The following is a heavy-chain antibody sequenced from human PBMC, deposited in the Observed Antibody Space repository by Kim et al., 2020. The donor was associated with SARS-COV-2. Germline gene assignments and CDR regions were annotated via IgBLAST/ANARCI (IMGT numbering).Heavy chain of an antibody. CDR1: GFTFTSSA. CDR2: IVVGSGNT. CDR3: AAGGGLQLEDAFDI. V-gene: IGHV1-58*01. D-gene: IGHD1-1*01. Sequence: SVKVSCKASGFTFTSSAVQWVRQARGQRLEWIGWIVVGSGNTNYAQKFQERVTITRDMSTSTAYMELSSLRSEDTAVYYCAAGGGLQLEDAFDIWGQGTMVTVSS. J-gene: IGHJ3*02.